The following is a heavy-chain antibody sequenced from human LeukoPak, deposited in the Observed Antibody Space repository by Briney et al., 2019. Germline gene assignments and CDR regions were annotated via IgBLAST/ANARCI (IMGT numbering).Heavy chain of an antibody. CDR1: GDSISMSGYY. J-gene: IGHJ4*02. Sequence: SETLSLTCTVSGDSISMSGYYWGWIRQPPGKELEWIGSIYSSGNTYYNPSLKSRVTISLDMSKNQFSLRLRSVTAADTAVYYCARLGLRFLEWLISYWGQGTLVTVSS. V-gene: IGHV4-39*01. CDR2: IYSSGNT. CDR3: ARLGLRFLEWLISY. D-gene: IGHD3-3*01.